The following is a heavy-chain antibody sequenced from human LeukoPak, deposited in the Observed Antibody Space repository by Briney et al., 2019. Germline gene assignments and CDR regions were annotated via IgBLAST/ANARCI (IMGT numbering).Heavy chain of an antibody. CDR2: IKDNGHTA. D-gene: IGHD3-22*01. CDR1: GFTFSSYF. J-gene: IGHJ4*02. V-gene: IGHV3-23*01. Sequence: GGSLRLSCAASGFTFSSYFMTWVRQAPGKGLEWVSTIKDNGHTAFYADSVKGRFTISRDNSKNTLYLEMNSLRAEDTAVYFCTKDDDSTGYPNSDYWGQGTLVTVSS. CDR3: TKDDDSTGYPNSDY.